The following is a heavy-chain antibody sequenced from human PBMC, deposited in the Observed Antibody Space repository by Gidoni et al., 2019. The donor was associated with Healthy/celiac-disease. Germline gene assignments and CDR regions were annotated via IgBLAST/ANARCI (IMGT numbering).Heavy chain of an antibody. CDR2: IRSKAYGGTT. CDR1: GFTFGDYA. V-gene: IGHV3-49*03. J-gene: IGHJ4*02. D-gene: IGHD1-26*01. CDR3: TRVEDWELPEL. Sequence: EVQLVESGGGLVQPGRSLRLSCTASGFTFGDYAMSWFRQAPGKGLEWVGFIRSKAYGGTTEYAASVKGRFTISRDDSKSIAYLQMNSLKTEDTAVYYCTRVEDWELPELWGQGTLVTVSS.